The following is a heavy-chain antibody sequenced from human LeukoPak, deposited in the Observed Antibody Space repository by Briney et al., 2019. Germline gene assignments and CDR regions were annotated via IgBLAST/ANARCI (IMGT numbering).Heavy chain of an antibody. J-gene: IGHJ4*02. V-gene: IGHV3-21*01. CDR1: GFTFSSYS. CDR3: ASNFNYYDSSGYYSPFDY. CDR2: ISSSSSYI. Sequence: PGGSLRLSCAASGFTFSSYSMNWVRQAPGKGLEWVSSISSSSSYIYYADSVKGRFTISRDNAKNSLYLQMNSLRAEDTAVYYCASNFNYYDSSGYYSPFDYWGRGTLVTVSS. D-gene: IGHD3-22*01.